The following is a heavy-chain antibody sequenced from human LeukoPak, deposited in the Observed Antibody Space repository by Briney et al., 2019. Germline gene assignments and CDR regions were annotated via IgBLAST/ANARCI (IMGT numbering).Heavy chain of an antibody. Sequence: GGSLRLSCAASGFTFSSYAMSWVRQAPGEGLEWVSGINWNGGSTGYADSVKGRFTISRDNAKNSLYLQMNSLRAEDTALYHCARVAYCSGGSCYRPYYYYYYMDVWGKGTTVTVSS. V-gene: IGHV3-20*01. CDR3: ARVAYCSGGSCYRPYYYYYYMDV. J-gene: IGHJ6*03. CDR1: GFTFSSYA. D-gene: IGHD2-15*01. CDR2: INWNGGST.